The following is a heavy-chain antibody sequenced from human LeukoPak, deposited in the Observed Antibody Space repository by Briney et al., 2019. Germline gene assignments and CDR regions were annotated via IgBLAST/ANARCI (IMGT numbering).Heavy chain of an antibody. CDR2: IKPTGSEA. CDR3: GGFGYEAAVDL. CDR1: GFTFSTYW. Sequence: PGRSLRLSCAASGFTFSTYWMTWVRQAPGKGLEWLANIKPTGSEAYYVDPVKGRFTISRDNAKNLLYLQMNSLRGEDTAVYYCGGFGYEAAVDLWGQGTLVTVSS. V-gene: IGHV3-7*01. J-gene: IGHJ4*01. D-gene: IGHD6-13*01.